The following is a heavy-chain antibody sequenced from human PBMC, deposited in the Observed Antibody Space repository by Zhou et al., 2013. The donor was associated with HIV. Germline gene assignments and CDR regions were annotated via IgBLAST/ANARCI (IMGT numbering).Heavy chain of an antibody. V-gene: IGHV1-69*15. CDR2: IIPIFGTA. Sequence: QVQLVQSGAEVKKPGSSVKVSCKASGGTFSSYAISWVRQAPGQGLEWMGRIIPIFGTANYAQKFQGRVTITADESTSTAYMELSSLRSEDTAVYYCARAPERNWNYRGYYYYYMDVWGKGTTVTVSS. CDR1: GGTFSSYA. D-gene: IGHD1-7*01. CDR3: ARAPERNWNYRGYYYYYMDV. J-gene: IGHJ6*03.